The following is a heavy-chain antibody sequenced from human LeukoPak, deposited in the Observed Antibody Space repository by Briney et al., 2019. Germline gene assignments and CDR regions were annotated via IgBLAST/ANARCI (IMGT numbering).Heavy chain of an antibody. V-gene: IGHV3-53*01. CDR3: ARDRYFDF. J-gene: IGHJ4*01. CDR1: GFTVSSTY. Sequence: PGGSLRLSCAASGFTVSSTYMSWVRQAPGKGLEWVSLINGGEGPYYADSVKGRFTTFTDNSKNTLSLQMTSLRAEDTAMYYCARDRYFDFWGQGTLVTVSS. CDR2: INGGEGP.